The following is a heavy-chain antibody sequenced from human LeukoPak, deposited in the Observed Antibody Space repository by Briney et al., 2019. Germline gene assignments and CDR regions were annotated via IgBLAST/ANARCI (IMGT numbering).Heavy chain of an antibody. J-gene: IGHJ3*02. CDR3: ARVLYSYGYSEFAFDI. CDR2: IGSSGSTV. CDR1: GFTFSSYE. D-gene: IGHD5-18*01. Sequence: PGGSLRLSCAASGFTFSSYEMNWVRQAPGQGLEWVAYIGSSGSTVYYADSLKGRFTISRDNAKNSLYLHMNSLRAEDTAVYYCARVLYSYGYSEFAFDIWGQGTMVTVSS. V-gene: IGHV3-48*03.